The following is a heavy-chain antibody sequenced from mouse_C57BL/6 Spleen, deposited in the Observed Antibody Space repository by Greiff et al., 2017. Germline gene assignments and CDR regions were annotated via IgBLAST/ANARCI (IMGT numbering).Heavy chain of an antibody. CDR1: GYTFTSYW. J-gene: IGHJ3*01. D-gene: IGHD2-1*01. CDR2: IDPSDSYT. CDR3: APGGNLGAWFAY. V-gene: IGHV1-50*01. Sequence: QVQLQQPGAELVKPGASVKLSCKASGYTFTSYWMQWVKQRPGQGLEWIGEIDPSDSYTNYNQKFKGKATLTVDTSSRTAYMQLSSLTSEDSAVYYCAPGGNLGAWFAYWGQGTLVTVSA.